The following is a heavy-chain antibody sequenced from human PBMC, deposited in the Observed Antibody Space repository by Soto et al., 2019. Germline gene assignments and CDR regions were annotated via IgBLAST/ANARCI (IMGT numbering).Heavy chain of an antibody. CDR1: GGSFSSYA. V-gene: IGHV1-69*13. D-gene: IGHD6-13*01. Sequence: SVKVSCKASGGSFSSYAISWVRQAPGQGLEWMGGIIPIFGTANYAQKFQGRVTITADESTSTAYMELSSLRSEDTAVYYCARESLAAAAARTYFDYWGQGTLVTVSS. CDR3: ARESLAAAAARTYFDY. CDR2: IIPIFGTA. J-gene: IGHJ4*02.